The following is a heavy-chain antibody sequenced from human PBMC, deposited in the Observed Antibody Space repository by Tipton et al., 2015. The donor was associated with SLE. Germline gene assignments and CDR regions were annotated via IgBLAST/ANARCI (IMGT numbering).Heavy chain of an antibody. CDR3: ARQGFKD. Sequence: RSLRLSCAASGFSFSTQNMHWVRQAPGKGLEWVGTIWYDGGGEHYADSVKGRFTISRDNSQNTLHLQMNGLRAEDTAVYYCARQGFKDWGQGTMVTVSS. CDR1: GFSFSTQN. V-gene: IGHV3-33*01. CDR2: IWYDGGGE. J-gene: IGHJ3*01.